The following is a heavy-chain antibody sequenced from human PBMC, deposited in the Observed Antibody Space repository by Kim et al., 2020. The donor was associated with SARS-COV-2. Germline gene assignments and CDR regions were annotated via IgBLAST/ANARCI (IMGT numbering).Heavy chain of an antibody. CDR1: GGTFSSYA. D-gene: IGHD3-10*01. CDR2: IIPIFGTA. CDR3: ARDLDYYGSGSAQD. V-gene: IGHV1-69*13. J-gene: IGHJ4*02. Sequence: ASVKVSCKASGGTFSSYAISWVRQAPGQGLEWMGGIIPIFGTANYAQKFQGRVTITADESTSTAYMELSSLRSEDTAVYYCARDLDYYGSGSAQDWGQGTLVTVSS.